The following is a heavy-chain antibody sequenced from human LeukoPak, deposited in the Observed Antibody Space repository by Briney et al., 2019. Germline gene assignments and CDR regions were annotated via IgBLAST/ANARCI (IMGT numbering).Heavy chain of an antibody. Sequence: KPGGSLRLSCAASVFTFSSYSMNRVRQAPGKGLEWDSSISSSSSYIYYADSVKGRFTISRDNAKNSLYLQMNSLRAEDTAVYYCARGNYYGPGSYSKGDYYYYYGMDVWGKGTTVTVSS. V-gene: IGHV3-21*01. D-gene: IGHD3-10*01. CDR1: VFTFSSYS. CDR2: ISSSSSYI. CDR3: ARGNYYGPGSYSKGDYYYYYGMDV. J-gene: IGHJ6*04.